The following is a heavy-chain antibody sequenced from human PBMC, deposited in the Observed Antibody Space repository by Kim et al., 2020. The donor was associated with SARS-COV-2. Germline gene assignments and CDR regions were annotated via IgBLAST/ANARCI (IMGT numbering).Heavy chain of an antibody. J-gene: IGHJ2*01. CDR3: AKDRRGPAAGTWYFDL. V-gene: IGHV3-23*05. Sequence: GGSLRLSCAGSGFTFSSYSLGWVRQAPGKGLEWVSSIPSSGPTTYYTDSVKGRFTISRDNSKNTLYLQMNILRAEDTALYYCAKDRRGPAAGTWYFDLWGRGTLVTVSS. CDR2: IPSSGPTT. CDR1: GFTFSSYS. D-gene: IGHD6-13*01.